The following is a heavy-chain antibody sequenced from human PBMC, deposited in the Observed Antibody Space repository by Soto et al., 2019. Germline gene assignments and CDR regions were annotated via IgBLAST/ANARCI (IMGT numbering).Heavy chain of an antibody. V-gene: IGHV1-18*01. CDR2: ISAKNGDT. Sequence: QVHLVQSGAELKKPGASVRVSCKASGYSFTRNGISWVRQAPGQGLEWMGWISAKNGDTNYAQKFQPRVIMTTDTSTSTAYLELRSLRADDTAVYYCVRDRDSDTWPSRDVWGQGTTVTVSS. D-gene: IGHD1-26*01. CDR3: VRDRDSDTWPSRDV. CDR1: GYSFTRNG. J-gene: IGHJ6*02.